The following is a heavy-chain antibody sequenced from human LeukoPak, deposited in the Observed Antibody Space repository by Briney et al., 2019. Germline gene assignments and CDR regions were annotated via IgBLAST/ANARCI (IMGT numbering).Heavy chain of an antibody. D-gene: IGHD3-10*01. CDR1: GFTFSNYA. J-gene: IGHJ4*02. CDR3: ARDPRYGSGSYPHFDY. Sequence: SGGSLRLSCVGSGFTFSNYAFHWIRQAPGKGLEWVAVISHDGNFRHYADALKGRFTVSRDYSKKVVYLHMDSLRVDDTGLYYCARDPRYGSGSYPHFDYWGQGTLVTVSS. V-gene: IGHV3-30*04. CDR2: ISHDGNFR.